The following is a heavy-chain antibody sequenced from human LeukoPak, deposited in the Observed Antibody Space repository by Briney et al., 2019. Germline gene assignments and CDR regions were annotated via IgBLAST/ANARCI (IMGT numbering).Heavy chain of an antibody. CDR2: IYAGNSDA. D-gene: IGHD3-9*01. V-gene: IGHV5-51*01. J-gene: IGHJ4*02. Sequence: GESLKISCQGFGYHFTTSWIGWVLQLPGKGLEWTASIYAGNSDAKYSPSFQGQVTISADKSINTAYLQWSSLKASDTAMYYSQKPTYDILTGYYNDYFDYWGQGTLVTVSS. CDR3: QKPTYDILTGYYNDYFDY. CDR1: GYHFTTSW.